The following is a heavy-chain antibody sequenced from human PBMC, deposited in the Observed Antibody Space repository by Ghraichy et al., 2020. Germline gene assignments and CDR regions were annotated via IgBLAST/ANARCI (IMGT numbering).Heavy chain of an antibody. V-gene: IGHV3-23*01. J-gene: IGHJ4*02. CDR2: ISGSGGST. CDR3: AKDPSPVFTMIVSTFDY. Sequence: GGSLRLSCAASGFTFSSYAMSWVRQAPGKGLEWVSAISGSGGSTYYADSVKGRFTISRDNSKNTLYLQMNSLRAEDTAVYYCAKDPSPVFTMIVSTFDYWGQGTLVTVSS. CDR1: GFTFSSYA. D-gene: IGHD3-22*01.